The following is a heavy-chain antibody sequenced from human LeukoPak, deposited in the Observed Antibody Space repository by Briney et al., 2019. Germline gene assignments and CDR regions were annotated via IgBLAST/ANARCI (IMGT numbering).Heavy chain of an antibody. CDR1: GFMFTHHG. CDR3: WKDIQRGLDYTNPPDS. Sequence: GESLRLSCAASGFMFTHHGMHWVRQAPGKGLEWVAVIWSDGSNRFYSDSVKGRFAISRDDSNDMVYLQMNGLRVDDTAVYFCWKDIQRGLDYTNPPDSWGQGTLVIVPS. CDR2: IWSDGSNR. J-gene: IGHJ4*02. V-gene: IGHV3-33*06. D-gene: IGHD4-11*01.